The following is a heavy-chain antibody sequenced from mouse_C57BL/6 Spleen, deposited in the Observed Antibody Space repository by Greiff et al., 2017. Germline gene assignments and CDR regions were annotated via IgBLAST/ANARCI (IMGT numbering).Heavy chain of an antibody. J-gene: IGHJ3*01. CDR1: GYAFSSSW. Sequence: QVQLQQSGPELVKPGASVKISCKASGYAFSSSWMNWVKQRPGKGLEWIGRLYPGDGDTNYNGKFKGKATLTADKSSSTAYMQLSSLTSEDSAVYFCARDDGFAYWGQGTLVTVSA. V-gene: IGHV1-82*01. CDR2: LYPGDGDT. CDR3: ARDDGFAY. D-gene: IGHD2-3*01.